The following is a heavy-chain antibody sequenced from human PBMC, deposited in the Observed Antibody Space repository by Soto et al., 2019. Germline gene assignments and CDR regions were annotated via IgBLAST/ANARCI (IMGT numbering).Heavy chain of an antibody. J-gene: IGHJ4*02. CDR2: IYSGGST. D-gene: IGHD2-15*01. CDR1: GFTVSSNY. V-gene: IGHV3-53*04. CDR3: ARDLCSGGSCPTFNFDY. Sequence: EVQLVESGGGLVQPGGSLRLSCAASGFTVSSNYMSWVRQAPGKGLEWVSVIYSGGSTYYADSVKGRFTISRHNSKNTLYLQMNSLRAEDTAVYYCARDLCSGGSCPTFNFDYWGQGTLVTVSS.